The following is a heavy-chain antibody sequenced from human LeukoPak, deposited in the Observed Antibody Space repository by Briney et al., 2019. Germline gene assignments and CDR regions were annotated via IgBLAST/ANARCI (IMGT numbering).Heavy chain of an antibody. CDR2: INTNTGNP. J-gene: IGHJ1*01. Sequence: GASVKVSCKASGYSFVFFGVSWVRQAPGQGLEWMGWINTNTGNPTYAQGFTGRFVFSLDTSVSTAYLQINSLEAEDTAVYYCARETGYSSTWFLHHWGQGTLVTVSS. D-gene: IGHD6-13*01. CDR3: ARETGYSSTWFLHH. V-gene: IGHV7-4-1*02. CDR1: GYSFVFFG.